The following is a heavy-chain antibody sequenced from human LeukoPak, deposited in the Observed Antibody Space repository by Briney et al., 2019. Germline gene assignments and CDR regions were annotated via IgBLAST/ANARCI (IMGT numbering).Heavy chain of an antibody. V-gene: IGHV4-39*01. CDR2: IYFSGGT. CDR3: ARQTGSGLFSLP. J-gene: IGHJ4*02. CDR1: GDSISSSNCY. D-gene: IGHD3-10*01. Sequence: SETLSLTCTVSGDSISSSNCYWGWIRQPPGKGLEWIGSIYFSGGTYYNASLKSRVTISVDTSKNQFSLKLSSVTAADTAVYYCARQTGSGLFSLPGGQGTLVTVSS.